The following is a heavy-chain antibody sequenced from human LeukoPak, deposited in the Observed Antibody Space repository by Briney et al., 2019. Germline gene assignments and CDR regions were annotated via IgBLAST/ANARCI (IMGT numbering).Heavy chain of an antibody. V-gene: IGHV3-30*02. Sequence: PGGSLRLSCAASGFTFSSYGMHWVRQAPGKGLEWVAFIRYDGSNKYYADSVKGRFTISRDNSKTTLYLQMNSLRAEDTAVYYFATELGIRYFDWSSYYYGMDVWGQGTTVTVSS. CDR1: GFTFSSYG. CDR2: IRYDGSNK. CDR3: ATELGIRYFDWSSYYYGMDV. D-gene: IGHD3-9*01. J-gene: IGHJ6*02.